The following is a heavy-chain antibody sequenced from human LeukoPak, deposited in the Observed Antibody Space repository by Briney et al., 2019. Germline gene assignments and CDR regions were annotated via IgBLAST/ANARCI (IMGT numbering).Heavy chain of an antibody. CDR3: ARRIYYYDSSGFLSPDAFDI. CDR1: GGSISSYY. D-gene: IGHD3-22*01. Sequence: SETLSLTCTVSGGSISSYYWSWIRQPPGKGLEWIGYIYYSGSTNYNPSLKSRVTISVDTSKNQFSLKLSSVTAADTAVYYCARRIYYYDSSGFLSPDAFDIWGQGTMVTVSS. J-gene: IGHJ3*02. CDR2: IYYSGST. V-gene: IGHV4-59*08.